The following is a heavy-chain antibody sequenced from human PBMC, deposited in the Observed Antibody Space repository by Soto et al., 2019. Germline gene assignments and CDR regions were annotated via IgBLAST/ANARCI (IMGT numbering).Heavy chain of an antibody. V-gene: IGHV3-23*01. CDR2: ISATGGST. J-gene: IGHJ4*02. CDR3: AKASSAWYDSKSYYFDD. CDR1: GFSFSDYA. D-gene: IGHD6-19*01. Sequence: EVQLLDSGGGLVQPGGSLRLSCAASGFSFSDYAMNWVRQAPGKGLEWVSEISATGGSTFYADFVKGRFTISRDNSKNTLYLHLTSLRDEDTARYYCAKASSAWYDSKSYYFDDWGPGTVVTVFS.